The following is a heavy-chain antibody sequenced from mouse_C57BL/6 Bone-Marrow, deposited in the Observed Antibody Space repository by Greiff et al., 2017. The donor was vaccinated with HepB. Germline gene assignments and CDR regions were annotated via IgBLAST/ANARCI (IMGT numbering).Heavy chain of an antibody. Sequence: EVKLMESGGGLVQPGESLKLSCESNEYEFPSHDMSWVRKTPEKRLELVAAINSDGGSTYYPVTMERRFIIDRDNTKKTLYLQMSSLRSEDTALYYCARNDYSNWFAYWGQGTLVTVSA. D-gene: IGHD2-5*01. CDR3: ARNDYSNWFAY. J-gene: IGHJ3*01. V-gene: IGHV5-2*01. CDR2: INSDGGST. CDR1: EYEFPSHD.